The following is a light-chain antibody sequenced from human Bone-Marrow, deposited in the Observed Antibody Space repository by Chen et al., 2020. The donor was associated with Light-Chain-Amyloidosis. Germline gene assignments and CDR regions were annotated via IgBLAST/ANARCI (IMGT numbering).Light chain of an antibody. J-gene: IGLJ1*01. V-gene: IGLV2-14*01. CDR1: SGDVGTYNY. Sequence: QSALTQPAPLSGSPGQSITISCTGTSGDVGTYNYVSWYQQHPGKAPKVMIYAVSNRPSGVSNRFSGSKSGNTASLTISGLQAEDEADYYCSSFTSSSSYVFGPGTKVTVL. CDR2: AVS. CDR3: SSFTSSSSYV.